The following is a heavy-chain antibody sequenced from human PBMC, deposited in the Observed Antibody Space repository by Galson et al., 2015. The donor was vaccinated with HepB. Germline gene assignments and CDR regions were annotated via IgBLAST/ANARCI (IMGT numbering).Heavy chain of an antibody. Sequence: SGAEVKKPGESLRISCKGSGYTFTSYWISWVRQMPGKGLEWMGMIDPSDSYTNYSPSFQGHVTISADKSINTAYLQWSSLKASDTAMYYCARRRDCSGGSCYSAGPYYYFGMDVWGQGTTITVSS. CDR1: GYTFTSYW. D-gene: IGHD2-15*01. CDR2: IDPSDSYT. CDR3: ARRRDCSGGSCYSAGPYYYFGMDV. V-gene: IGHV5-10-1*01. J-gene: IGHJ6*02.